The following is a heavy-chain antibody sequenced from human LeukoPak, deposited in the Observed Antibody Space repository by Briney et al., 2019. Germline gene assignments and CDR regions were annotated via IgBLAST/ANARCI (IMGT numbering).Heavy chain of an antibody. D-gene: IGHD2-21*01. Sequence: TGGSLRLSCTASGFTFSGHWIHWVRQAPGKGLEWFSTINDIGNKTYYADSVKGRFTISRDNSKNRLYLQINSLRAEDTALYYCTKCGLHTFGLWLYWGQGSLVTISS. CDR1: GFTFSGHW. V-gene: IGHV3-23*01. CDR2: INDIGNKT. J-gene: IGHJ4*02. CDR3: TKCGLHTFGLWLY.